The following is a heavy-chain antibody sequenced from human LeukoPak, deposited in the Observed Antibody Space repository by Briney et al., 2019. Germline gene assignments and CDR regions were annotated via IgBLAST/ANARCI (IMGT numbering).Heavy chain of an antibody. CDR1: GGSFSGYY. Sequence: SEILSLTCAVYGGSFSGYYWSWIRQPPGKGLEWIGEINHSGSTNYNPSLKSRVTISVDTSRNQFSLELRTATAADSAMYYCARNVSRGEPGGAFDIWGQGTMVTVSS. J-gene: IGHJ3*02. D-gene: IGHD3-16*01. CDR3: ARNVSRGEPGGAFDI. V-gene: IGHV4-34*01. CDR2: INHSGST.